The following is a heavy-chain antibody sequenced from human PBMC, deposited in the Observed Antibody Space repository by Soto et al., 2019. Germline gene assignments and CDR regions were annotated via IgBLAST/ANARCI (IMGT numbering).Heavy chain of an antibody. CDR3: ARDLLRGTCEPNYLDF. J-gene: IGHJ4*02. D-gene: IGHD1-26*01. CDR2: ISSYNDER. V-gene: IGHV1-18*01. CDR1: GYTFSSFG. Sequence: QIQLVQSEAEEKRPGASVKLSCKTTGYTFSSFGVSWVRQAPGRGLEWVGWISSYNDERKYAQKLHGRVTITKDTSTNTAYMELRSLTSDDTGIYYCARDLLRGTCEPNYLDFWGQGTTVTVSS.